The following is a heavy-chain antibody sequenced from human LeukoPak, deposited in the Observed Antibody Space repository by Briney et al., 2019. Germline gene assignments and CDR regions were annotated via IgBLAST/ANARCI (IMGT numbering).Heavy chain of an antibody. D-gene: IGHD2-15*01. V-gene: IGHV3-48*03. CDR3: ARVDYCSGVSCYSDAFDI. CDR1: GFTFSSYE. J-gene: IGHJ3*02. Sequence: GGSLRLSCAASGFTFSSYEMNWVRQAPGKGLEWVSYISSSGSTIYYADSVKGRFTISRDNAKNSLYLQMNSLRAEDTAVYYCARVDYCSGVSCYSDAFDIWGQGTMVTVSS. CDR2: ISSSGSTI.